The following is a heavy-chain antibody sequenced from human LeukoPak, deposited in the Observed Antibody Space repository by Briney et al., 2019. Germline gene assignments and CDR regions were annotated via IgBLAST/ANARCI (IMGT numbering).Heavy chain of an antibody. CDR2: INPNSGGT. J-gene: IGHJ1*01. CDR3: ARYCSGGSCLKYFQH. Sequence: ASVKVSCKASGYTFTGYYMHWVRQAPGQGLEWMGWINPNSGGTNYAQKFQGRVTMTRDTSISTAYMELSRLRSDDTAVYYCARYCSGGSCLKYFQHWGQGTLVTVSS. V-gene: IGHV1-2*02. CDR1: GYTFTGYY. D-gene: IGHD2-15*01.